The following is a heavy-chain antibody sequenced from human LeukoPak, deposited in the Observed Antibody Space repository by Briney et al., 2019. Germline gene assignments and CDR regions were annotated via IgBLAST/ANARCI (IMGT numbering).Heavy chain of an antibody. V-gene: IGHV1-2*02. Sequence: GASVKFSCKPSGYTFTGYYIHWGRQAPGQGLKCMGWTNPNSGGTKFAQKFQGRVTMTRDTSISTTYRQLTRLRSDDTAVYYCARPPDWLGANTRGYFEYWGQGTLVPVSS. CDR1: GYTFTGYY. CDR3: ARPPDWLGANTRGYFEY. D-gene: IGHD1-26*01. J-gene: IGHJ4*02. CDR2: TNPNSGGT.